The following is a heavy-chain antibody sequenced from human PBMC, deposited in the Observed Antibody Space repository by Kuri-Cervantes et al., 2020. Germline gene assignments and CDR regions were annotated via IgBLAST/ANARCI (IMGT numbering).Heavy chain of an antibody. CDR1: GFTFSSYS. Sequence: GESLKISCAASGFTFSSYSMNWVRQAPGKGLEWVSPISSSSSYIYYAGSVKGRFTISRDNSKNTLYLQMNSLRAEDTAVYYCARNHPYYYDSSGTFDYWGQGTLVTVSS. CDR2: ISSSSSYI. V-gene: IGHV3-21*01. D-gene: IGHD3-22*01. J-gene: IGHJ4*02. CDR3: ARNHPYYYDSSGTFDY.